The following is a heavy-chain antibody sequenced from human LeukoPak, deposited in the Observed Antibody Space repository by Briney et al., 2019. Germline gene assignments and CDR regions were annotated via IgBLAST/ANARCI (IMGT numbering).Heavy chain of an antibody. CDR1: GFTFSSYG. Sequence: GRSLRLPCAVSGFTFSSYGMHWVRQAPGKGLEWVAVISYDGSNKYYADSVKGRFTIYRDNSKNTLYLQMNSLRAEDTAVYYCAREWFGELWTFDYWGQGTLVTVSS. J-gene: IGHJ4*02. CDR2: ISYDGSNK. V-gene: IGHV3-30*03. CDR3: AREWFGELWTFDY. D-gene: IGHD3-10*01.